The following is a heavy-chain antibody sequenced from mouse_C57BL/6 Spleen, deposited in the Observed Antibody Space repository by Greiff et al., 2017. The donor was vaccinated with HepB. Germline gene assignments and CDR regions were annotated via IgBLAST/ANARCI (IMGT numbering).Heavy chain of an antibody. J-gene: IGHJ3*01. V-gene: IGHV1-26*01. D-gene: IGHD3-2*02. Sequence: EVQLQQSGPELVKPGASVKISCKASGYTFTDYYMNWVKQSHGKSLEWIGDINPNNGGTSYNQKFKGKATLTVDKSSSTAYMELRSLTSEDSAVYYCARKGLRTQASFAYWGQGTLVTVSA. CDR3: ARKGLRTQASFAY. CDR2: INPNNGGT. CDR1: GYTFTDYY.